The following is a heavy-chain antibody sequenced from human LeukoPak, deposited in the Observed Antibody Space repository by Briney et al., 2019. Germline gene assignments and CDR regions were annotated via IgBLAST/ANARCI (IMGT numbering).Heavy chain of an antibody. CDR3: ARDPTYYYGSGSYYVFDY. D-gene: IGHD3-10*01. CDR2: INPNSGGT. Sequence: ASVKVSCKASGYTFTGYYMHWVRQAPGQGLEWMGWINPNSGGTNYAQKFQGRVTMTRDTSISTAYMELSRLRSDDTAVYYCARDPTYYYGSGSYYVFDYWGQGTLVTVSS. CDR1: GYTFTGYY. J-gene: IGHJ4*02. V-gene: IGHV1-2*02.